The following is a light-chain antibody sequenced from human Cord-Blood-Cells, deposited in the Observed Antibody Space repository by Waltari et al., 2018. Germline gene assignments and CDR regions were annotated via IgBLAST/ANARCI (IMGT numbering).Light chain of an antibody. CDR3: AAWDDSLSGVV. CDR1: SSNIGSNY. Sequence: QSVLTQPPSASGTPGQRVTTSCSGSSSNIGSNYVYWYQQLPGTAPKLLIYRNTQRPSGVPDRFSGSKSGTSASLAISGLRSEDEADYYCAAWDDSLSGVVFGGGTKLTVL. V-gene: IGLV1-47*01. CDR2: RNT. J-gene: IGLJ2*01.